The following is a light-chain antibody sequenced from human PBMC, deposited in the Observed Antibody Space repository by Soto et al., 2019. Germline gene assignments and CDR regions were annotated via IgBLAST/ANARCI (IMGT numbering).Light chain of an antibody. J-gene: IGLJ2*01. CDR1: SSNIGNNY. CDR2: DNN. V-gene: IGLV1-51*01. CDR3: VTWDGSLPGEV. Sequence: QSVLTQSPSVSAAPGQKVTISCSGSSSNIGNNYVSWYQQLPGTAPKLLIYDNNKRPSGIPDRFSGSKSGTSGTLDITGLQTGDEADYYCVTWDGSLPGEVFGGGTKLPVL.